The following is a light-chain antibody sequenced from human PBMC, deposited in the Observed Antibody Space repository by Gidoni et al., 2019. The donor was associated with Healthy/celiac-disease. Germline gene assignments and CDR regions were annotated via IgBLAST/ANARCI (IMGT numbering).Light chain of an antibody. J-gene: IGLJ2*01. V-gene: IGLV6-57*02. CDR3: QSYDSSNHVV. CDR1: SGSIASNY. Sequence: NFMLTQPHSVSESPGKTVTISCTGSSGSIASNYVQWYQQRPGSAPTTGIYEDNQRPSGVPDRFSGSIDSSSNSASLTSSGLKTEDEADYYCQSYDSSNHVVFGGGTKLTVI. CDR2: EDN.